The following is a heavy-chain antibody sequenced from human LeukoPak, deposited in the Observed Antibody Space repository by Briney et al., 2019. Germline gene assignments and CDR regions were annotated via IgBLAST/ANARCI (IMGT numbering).Heavy chain of an antibody. J-gene: IGHJ6*03. V-gene: IGHV4-59*01. CDR3: ARDSPHNYYYYMDV. Sequence: PSETLSLTCTVSGGSISSYYWSWIRQPPGKGLECLGYIYYSGSTNYNPSLKSRVTISVDTSKNQFSLKLSSVTAADTAVYYCARDSPHNYYYYMDVWGKGTTVTISS. CDR1: GGSISSYY. CDR2: IYYSGST.